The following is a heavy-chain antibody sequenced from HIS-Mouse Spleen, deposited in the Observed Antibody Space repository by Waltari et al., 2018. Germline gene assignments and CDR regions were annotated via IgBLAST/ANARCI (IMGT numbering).Heavy chain of an antibody. J-gene: IGHJ4*02. V-gene: IGHV3-74*03. CDR3: ARDLGAFDY. CDR2: VNMGGGEQ. D-gene: IGHD1-26*01. Sequence: EVQLVESGGGLVQPGGSLRLSCAASGFTLSSYWMHWVRQAPGKGLVGEGAGEGVGVGSRVNMGGGEQSMPGSVEGPFTTSRDNAKNTRYLQMNSLGAEDTAVYYCARDLGAFDYWGQGTLVTVSS. CDR1: GFTLSSYW.